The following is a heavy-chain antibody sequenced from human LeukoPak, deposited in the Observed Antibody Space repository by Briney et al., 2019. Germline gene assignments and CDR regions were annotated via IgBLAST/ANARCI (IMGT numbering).Heavy chain of an antibody. CDR3: AREHRGYSGYSIPRSFDP. CDR2: INHSGST. J-gene: IGHJ5*02. V-gene: IGHV4-34*01. Sequence: SETLSLTCAVSGGSISSGGYSWSWIRQPPGKGLEWIGEINHSGSTNYNPSLKSRVTISVDTSKNQFSLKLSSVTAADTAVYYCAREHRGYSGYSIPRSFDPWGQGTLVTVSS. CDR1: GGSISSGGYS. D-gene: IGHD5-12*01.